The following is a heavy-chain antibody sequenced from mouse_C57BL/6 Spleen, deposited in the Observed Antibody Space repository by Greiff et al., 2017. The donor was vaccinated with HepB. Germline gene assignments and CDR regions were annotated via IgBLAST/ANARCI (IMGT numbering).Heavy chain of an antibody. J-gene: IGHJ2*01. CDR1: GYTFTDYE. V-gene: IGHV1-15*01. Sequence: VQLQQSGAELVRPGASVTLSCKASGYTFTDYEMHWVKQTPVHGLEWIGAIDPETGGTAYNQKFKGKAILTADKSSSTAYMELRSLTSEDSAVYYGTRWIWLRRHDYWGQGTTLTVSS. D-gene: IGHD2-2*01. CDR2: IDPETGGT. CDR3: TRWIWLRRHDY.